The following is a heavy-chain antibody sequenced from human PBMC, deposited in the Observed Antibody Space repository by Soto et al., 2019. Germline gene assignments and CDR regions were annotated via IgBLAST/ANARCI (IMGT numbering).Heavy chain of an antibody. CDR2: ISGSGGST. CDR3: AKDPGYCSSTSCSPGRYYYYYMDV. D-gene: IGHD2-2*03. J-gene: IGHJ6*03. CDR1: GFTFSSYA. Sequence: EVQLLESGGGLVQPGGSLRLSCAASGFTFSSYAVSWVRQAPGKGLEWVSAISGSGGSTYYADSVKGRFTISRDNSKNTLYLQMNSLRAEDTAVYYCAKDPGYCSSTSCSPGRYYYYYMDVWGKGTTVTVSS. V-gene: IGHV3-23*01.